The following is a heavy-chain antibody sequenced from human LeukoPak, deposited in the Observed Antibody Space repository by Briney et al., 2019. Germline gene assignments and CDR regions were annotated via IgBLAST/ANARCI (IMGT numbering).Heavy chain of an antibody. V-gene: IGHV3-15*07. J-gene: IGHJ4*02. CDR1: GFTFTNAW. CDR3: AKDRILTGYYPLYYFDY. CDR2: IKSKTDGGTT. D-gene: IGHD3-9*01. Sequence: GGSLRLSCAASGFTFTNAWMNWVRQAPGKGLEWVGRIKSKTDGGTTDYAAPVKGRFTISRDDSENTLYLQMNSLRAEDTAIYYCAKDRILTGYYPLYYFDYWGQGTLVTVSS.